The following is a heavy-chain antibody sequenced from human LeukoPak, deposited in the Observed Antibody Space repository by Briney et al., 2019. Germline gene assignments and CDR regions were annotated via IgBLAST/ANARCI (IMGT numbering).Heavy chain of an antibody. CDR2: INPNSGGT. V-gene: IGHV1-2*06. D-gene: IGHD6-19*01. CDR1: GYTFTSYA. Sequence: GASVKVSCKASGYTFTSYAMNWVRQAPGQGLEWMGRINPNSGGTNYAQRFQGRVTMTRDTSINTAYMELSRLRSDDTAVYYCARDLSASVADFDYWGQGTLVTVSS. CDR3: ARDLSASVADFDY. J-gene: IGHJ4*02.